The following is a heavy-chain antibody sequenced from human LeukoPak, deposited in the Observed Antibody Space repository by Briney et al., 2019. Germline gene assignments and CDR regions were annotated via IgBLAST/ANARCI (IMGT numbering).Heavy chain of an antibody. J-gene: IGHJ4*02. CDR1: GFTFSSYA. D-gene: IGHD6-19*01. CDR2: ISGSGGST. V-gene: IGHV3-23*01. Sequence: PGGSLRLSCAASGFTFSSYAMTWVRQAPGKGLEWVSDISGSGGSTYHADSVKGRLTISRDNSKNTLYLRMNSLRAEDTAVYYCAKKSYGSGWPGYDYWGQGTLVTVSS. CDR3: AKKSYGSGWPGYDY.